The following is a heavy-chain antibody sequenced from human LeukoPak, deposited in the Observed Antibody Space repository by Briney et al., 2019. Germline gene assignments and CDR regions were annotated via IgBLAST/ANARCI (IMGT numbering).Heavy chain of an antibody. D-gene: IGHD5-18*01. CDR3: AREQEKIQLWPRLKGYYYYMDV. CDR2: IYYSGST. Sequence: SETLSLTCTVSGGSISSSSYYWGWIRQPPGKGLEWIGSIYYSGSTYYNPSLKSRVTISVDTSKNQFSLKLSSVTAADTAVYYCAREQEKIQLWPRLKGYYYYMDVWGKGTTVTVSS. V-gene: IGHV4-39*07. J-gene: IGHJ6*03. CDR1: GGSISSSSYY.